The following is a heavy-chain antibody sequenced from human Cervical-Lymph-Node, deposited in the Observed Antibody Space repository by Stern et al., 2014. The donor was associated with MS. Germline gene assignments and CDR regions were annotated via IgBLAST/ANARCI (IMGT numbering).Heavy chain of an antibody. Sequence: QMQLVQSGAEVKKPGSSVKVSCKASGGTFSSYAISWVRQAPGQGLEWMGRIIPILGIANYAQKFQGRVTITADKSTSTAYMELSSLRSEDTAVYYCARGPTIAAGSIDYWGQGTLVTVSS. CDR2: IIPILGIA. V-gene: IGHV1-69*09. J-gene: IGHJ4*02. D-gene: IGHD6-13*01. CDR3: ARGPTIAAGSIDY. CDR1: GGTFSSYA.